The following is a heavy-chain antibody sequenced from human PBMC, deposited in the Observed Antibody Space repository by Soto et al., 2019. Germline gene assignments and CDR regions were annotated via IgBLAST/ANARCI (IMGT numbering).Heavy chain of an antibody. V-gene: IGHV3-53*02. J-gene: IGHJ5*02. CDR3: ARALPVAKGGFDP. D-gene: IGHD2-2*01. Sequence: EVQLVETGGGLIQPGGSLRLSCAASGFTVSNTYMTWVRPPPGKGLECVSVIYTAGGTNYADSVKGRFIISRDNSKNTLYLQMNSLRAEDTAVYYCARALPVAKGGFDPWGQGTLVTVSS. CDR2: IYTAGGT. CDR1: GFTVSNTY.